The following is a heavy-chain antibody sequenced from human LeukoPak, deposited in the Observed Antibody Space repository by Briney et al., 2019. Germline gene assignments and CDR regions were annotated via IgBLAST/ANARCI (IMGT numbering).Heavy chain of an antibody. CDR1: EFTFRSYS. V-gene: IGHV3-21*01. CDR3: AKRGYHDYSGFDY. J-gene: IGHJ4*02. Sequence: GGSLRLSCAGSEFTFRSYSMHWVRQAPGKGLEWVSSISGSSSDIYYADSVKGRFTISRDNSKNSLYLQMKSLRAEDTALYYCAKRGYHDYSGFDYWGQGTLVTVSS. D-gene: IGHD1-26*01. CDR2: ISGSSSDI.